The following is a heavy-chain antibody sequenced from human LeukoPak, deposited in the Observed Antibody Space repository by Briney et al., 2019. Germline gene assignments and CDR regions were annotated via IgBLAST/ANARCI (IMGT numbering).Heavy chain of an antibody. CDR1: GFTVSSNY. J-gene: IGHJ3*02. CDR3: ARGEAYCSSTSCLHDAFDI. V-gene: IGHV3-53*04. Sequence: GGSLRLSCAASGFTVSSNYMSWVRQAPGKGLEWVSVIYSGGSTYYADSVNGRFTISRHNSKNTLYLQMNSLRAEDTAVYYCARGEAYCSSTSCLHDAFDIWGQGTMVAVSS. CDR2: IYSGGST. D-gene: IGHD2-2*01.